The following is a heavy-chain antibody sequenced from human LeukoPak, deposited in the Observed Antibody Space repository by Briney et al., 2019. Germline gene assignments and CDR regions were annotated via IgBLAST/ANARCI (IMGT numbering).Heavy chain of an antibody. D-gene: IGHD6-13*01. V-gene: IGHV4-34*01. CDR1: GGSFSGYY. CDR3: ARGRGIAAARTFDY. CDR2: INHSGST. Sequence: SETLYLTCAVYGGSFSGYYWSGIRQPPGKGLEWIEEINHSGSTNYNPSLKSRVSISVDTSKNQSSLKLSSVTAADTAVYYCARGRGIAAARTFDYWGQGTLVTASS. J-gene: IGHJ4*02.